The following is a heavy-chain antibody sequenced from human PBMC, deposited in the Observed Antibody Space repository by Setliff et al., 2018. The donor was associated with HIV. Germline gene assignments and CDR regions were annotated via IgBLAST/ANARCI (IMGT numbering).Heavy chain of an antibody. CDR3: VKAVAAPSWFDP. CDR1: GGSISSGGFY. CDR2: IYHSGSA. J-gene: IGHJ5*02. V-gene: IGHV4-31*03. D-gene: IGHD2-15*01. Sequence: SETLSLTCTVSGGSISSGGFYWSWIRQHPGKGLEWIGYIYHSGSAYYNPSLKSRVSISVDTSKNQFSLKLTSVTAADTAVYYCVKAVAAPSWFDPWGQGTLVTVSS.